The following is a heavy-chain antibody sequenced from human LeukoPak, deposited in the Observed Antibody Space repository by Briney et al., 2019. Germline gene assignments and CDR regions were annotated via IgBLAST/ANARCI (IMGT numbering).Heavy chain of an antibody. CDR1: GGTFSSYA. CDR3: ARHYYGSGSYHRESYGMDV. CDR2: INPSGGST. V-gene: IGHV1-46*01. J-gene: IGHJ6*02. Sequence: ASVKVSCKASGGTFSSYAISWVRQAPGQGLEWMGIINPSGGSTNYAQKFQGRVTMTRDTSTSTVYMELSSLRSEDTAVYYCARHYYGSGSYHRESYGMDVWGQGTTVTISS. D-gene: IGHD3-10*01.